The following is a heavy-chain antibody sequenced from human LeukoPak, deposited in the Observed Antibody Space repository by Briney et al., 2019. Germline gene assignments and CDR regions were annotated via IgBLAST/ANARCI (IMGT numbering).Heavy chain of an antibody. CDR1: GFTVSSNY. Sequence: GGSLRLSCAASGFTVSSNYMSWIRQAPGKGLEWVSYISSSSYTNYADSVKGRFTISRDNAKNSLYLQMNSLRAEDTAVYYCARWTWGVAAAGADAFDIWGQGTMVTVSS. V-gene: IGHV3-11*03. CDR3: ARWTWGVAAAGADAFDI. J-gene: IGHJ3*02. D-gene: IGHD6-13*01. CDR2: ISSSSYT.